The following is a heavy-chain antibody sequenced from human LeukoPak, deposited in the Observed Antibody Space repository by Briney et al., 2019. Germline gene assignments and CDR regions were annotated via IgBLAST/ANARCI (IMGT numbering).Heavy chain of an antibody. Sequence: PSETLSLTCTVSGGSISSYYWSWIRQPPGKGLEWIGRVYTSGSTHYNPSLKTRLTMSVDTSKNQFSLKLTSVTAADTAVYYCARLITGTTTAIDIWGQGTMVTVSS. CDR2: VYTSGST. CDR1: GGSISSYY. CDR3: ARLITGTTTAIDI. V-gene: IGHV4-4*07. J-gene: IGHJ3*02. D-gene: IGHD1-7*01.